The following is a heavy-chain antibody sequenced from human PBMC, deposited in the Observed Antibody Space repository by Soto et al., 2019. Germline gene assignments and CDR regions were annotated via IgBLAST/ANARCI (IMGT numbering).Heavy chain of an antibody. V-gene: IGHV3-49*04. D-gene: IGHD3-22*01. CDR1: GFTFGSYA. Sequence: GGSLRISCTGSGFTFGSYALSWVRQDPGKGLEWVGVIRSEANGGTTDYAASVKGRITISRDDSKSIAYMEINSLQTEDTAVYYCTRYYYESSGYYVYWGQGALVTVSS. CDR3: TRYYYESSGYYVY. J-gene: IGHJ4*02. CDR2: IRSEANGGTT.